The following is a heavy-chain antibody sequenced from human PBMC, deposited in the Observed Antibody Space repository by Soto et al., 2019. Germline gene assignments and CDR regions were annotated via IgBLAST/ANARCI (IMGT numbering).Heavy chain of an antibody. CDR1: GFSLSTSGVG. V-gene: IGHV2-5*02. CDR3: AHQYYPYYFDS. Sequence: QITLKESGPTLVKPTQTLTLTCTFSGFSLSTSGVGVGWIRQPPGKALEWLALIYWDDDKRYSPSLKSRLTTNKDTSKNQVVLTMTHMDPVDTATYYCAHQYYPYYFDSWGQGTLVTVSS. D-gene: IGHD3-10*01. J-gene: IGHJ4*02. CDR2: IYWDDDK.